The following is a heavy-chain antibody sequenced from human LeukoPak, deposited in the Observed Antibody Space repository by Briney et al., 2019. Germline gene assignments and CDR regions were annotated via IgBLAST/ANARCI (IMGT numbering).Heavy chain of an antibody. Sequence: GGSLRLSCAASGFMFSSYWMSWVRQAPGKGLEWVANIKQDGSQTYYVDSVKGRFTISRDNAKKSLYLQMNSLRAEDTAVYYCARDWNYYDNSGFYGEYWGQGTLVTVSS. D-gene: IGHD3-22*01. CDR2: IKQDGSQT. CDR1: GFMFSSYW. J-gene: IGHJ4*02. V-gene: IGHV3-7*04. CDR3: ARDWNYYDNSGFYGEY.